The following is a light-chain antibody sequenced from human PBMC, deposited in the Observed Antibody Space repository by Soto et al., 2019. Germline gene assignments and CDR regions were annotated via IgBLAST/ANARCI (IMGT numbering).Light chain of an antibody. Sequence: QSALTQPASVSGSPGQSITISCTGTSSDVGGYDFVSWYQHHPGKAPKLMIYDVNNRPSGLSDRFSGSKSGNTASLTISGLQTEDEADYYCSSYTSSTTLVFGGGTKLTVL. CDR3: SSYTSSTTLV. CDR1: SSDVGGYDF. CDR2: DVN. V-gene: IGLV2-14*01. J-gene: IGLJ2*01.